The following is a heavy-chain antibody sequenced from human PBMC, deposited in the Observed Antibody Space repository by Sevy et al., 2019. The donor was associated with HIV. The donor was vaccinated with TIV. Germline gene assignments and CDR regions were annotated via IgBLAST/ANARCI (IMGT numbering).Heavy chain of an antibody. CDR3: AREGLDPGSVVRGVIKIRGWFDP. CDR2: INPNSGGT. D-gene: IGHD3-10*01. Sequence: ASVKVSCKASGYTFTGYYMHWVRQAPGQGLEWMGWINPNSGGTNYAQKFQGRVTMTRDTSISTAYMELSRLRSEDTAVYYWAREGLDPGSVVRGVIKIRGWFDPWGQGTLVTVSS. CDR1: GYTFTGYY. V-gene: IGHV1-2*02. J-gene: IGHJ5*02.